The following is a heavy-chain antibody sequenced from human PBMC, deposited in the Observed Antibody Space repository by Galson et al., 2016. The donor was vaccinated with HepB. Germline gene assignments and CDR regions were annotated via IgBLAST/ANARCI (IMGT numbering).Heavy chain of an antibody. J-gene: IGHJ3*01. CDR3: ARRTPAQGGFDL. D-gene: IGHD1-1*01. Sequence: ETLSLTCGVSGGSISSFYWNWIRQPPGKGLEWLGHVYFRGTTKYNPSLDSRVTLSVDRSKNEFSPHPASVTAADTAVYYCARRTPAQGGFDLWGQGTMVTVSS. CDR2: VYFRGTT. V-gene: IGHV4-59*08. CDR1: GGSISSFY.